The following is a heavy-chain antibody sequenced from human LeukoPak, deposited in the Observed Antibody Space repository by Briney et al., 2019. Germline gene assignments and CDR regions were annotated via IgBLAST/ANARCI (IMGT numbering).Heavy chain of an antibody. CDR1: GYSFTSYW. D-gene: IGHD1-26*01. CDR2: IYPGDSDT. CDR3: ASGRVAEYYFDY. J-gene: IGHJ4*02. V-gene: IGHV5-51*01. Sequence: GESLKISCQGSGYSFTSYWIGWVRQMPGKGLEWIGIIYPGDSDTRYSPSFQAQVTISADKSISTAYLPWSSLKASGTAMYYCASGRVAEYYFDYWGQGTLVTVSS.